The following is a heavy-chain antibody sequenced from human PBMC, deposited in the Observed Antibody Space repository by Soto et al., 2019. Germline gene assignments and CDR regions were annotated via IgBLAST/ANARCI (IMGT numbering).Heavy chain of an antibody. Sequence: SETLSLTCTVSGVSISGYYWSWIRQRSGKGLEWIGYIYYSGGTNYNPSLKSRVTISVDTSKNQFSLKLSSVTAADTAVYYCARDSYDSSGYFRGFDYWGQGTLVTVS. CDR1: GVSISGYY. CDR2: IYYSGGT. J-gene: IGHJ4*02. D-gene: IGHD3-22*01. V-gene: IGHV4-59*01. CDR3: ARDSYDSSGYFRGFDY.